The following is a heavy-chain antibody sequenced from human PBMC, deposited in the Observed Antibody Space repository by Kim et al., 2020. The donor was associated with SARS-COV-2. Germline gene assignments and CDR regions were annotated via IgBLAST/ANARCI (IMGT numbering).Heavy chain of an antibody. CDR2: ISYDGSNK. D-gene: IGHD3-10*01. V-gene: IGHV3-30*18. J-gene: IGHJ4*01. Sequence: GGSLRLSCAASGFTFSSYGMHWVRQAPGKGLEWVAVISYDGSNKYYADSVKGRFTISRDNSKNTLYLQMNSLRAEDTAVYYCAKDFYGSGSRSPFDYWG. CDR3: AKDFYGSGSRSPFDY. CDR1: GFTFSSYG.